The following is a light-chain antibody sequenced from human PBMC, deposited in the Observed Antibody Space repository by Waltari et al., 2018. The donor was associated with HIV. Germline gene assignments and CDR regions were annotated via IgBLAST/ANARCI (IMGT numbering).Light chain of an antibody. V-gene: IGLV2-8*01. CDR1: SSDVGAYEY. J-gene: IGLJ2*01. CDR2: AVY. CDR3: SSYAGSKNRVV. Sequence: QSALTQSPSASGSPGQAVTISCTGTSSDVGAYEYVSWYRQHPGKAPKLMIYAVYKRPSGVPERFSGSKSGNTASLTVSGLQAEDEATYYCSSYAGSKNRVVFGGGTFLTVL.